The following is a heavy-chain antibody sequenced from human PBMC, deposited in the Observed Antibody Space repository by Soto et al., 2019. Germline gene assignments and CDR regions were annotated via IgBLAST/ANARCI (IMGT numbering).Heavy chain of an antibody. D-gene: IGHD6-19*01. Sequence: PGGSLRLSCAASGFTFSSYSMNWVRQAPGKGLEWVSSISSSSSYIYYADSVKGRFTISRDNAKNSLYLQMNSLRAEDTAVYYCARDILAVAGTRDYWGQGTLVTVSS. V-gene: IGHV3-21*01. CDR3: ARDILAVAGTRDY. CDR1: GFTFSSYS. J-gene: IGHJ4*02. CDR2: ISSSSSYI.